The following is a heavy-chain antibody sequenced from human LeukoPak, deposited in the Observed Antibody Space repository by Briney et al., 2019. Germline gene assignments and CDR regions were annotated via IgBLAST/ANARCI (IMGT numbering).Heavy chain of an antibody. V-gene: IGHV3-48*01. CDR1: GFTFSSYS. J-gene: IGHJ4*02. Sequence: GGSLRLSCAASGFTFSSYSMNWVRQAPGKGLEWVSYISSSSSTIYYADSVKGRFTISRDNSKNTLYLQMNSLRAEDTAVYYCAKVPYYYDSSGYPWWWGFDYWGQGTLVTVSS. CDR2: ISSSSSTI. CDR3: AKVPYYYDSSGYPWWWGFDY. D-gene: IGHD3-22*01.